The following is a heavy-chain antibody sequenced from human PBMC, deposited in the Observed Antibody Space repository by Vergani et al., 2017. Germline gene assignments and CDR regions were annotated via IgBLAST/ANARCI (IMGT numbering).Heavy chain of an antibody. CDR1: GGSISSYY. Sequence: QVQLQESGPGLVKPSETLSLTCTVSGGSISSYYWSWIRQPPGKGLEWIGYIYYSGSTNYNPSLKRRITISVDTSKNQFSLKLSSVTAADTAVYYCARTLSIYYDSSGYVPDAFDIWGQGTMVTVSS. D-gene: IGHD3-22*01. J-gene: IGHJ3*02. CDR2: IYYSGST. V-gene: IGHV4-59*01. CDR3: ARTLSIYYDSSGYVPDAFDI.